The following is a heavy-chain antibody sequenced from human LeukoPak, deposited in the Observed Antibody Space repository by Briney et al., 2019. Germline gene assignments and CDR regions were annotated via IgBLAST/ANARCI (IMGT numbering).Heavy chain of an antibody. CDR1: GLTFSSYS. CDR3: ARVRGDYFSGMDV. CDR2: ISSSSSYI. V-gene: IGHV3-21*01. Sequence: PGGSLRLSCAASGLTFSSYSMNWVRQAPGKGLEGVSSISSSSSYIYYADSVKGRFTISRDNAKNSLYLQMNSLRAEDTAVYYCARVRGDYFSGMDVWGQGTTVTVSS. J-gene: IGHJ6*02.